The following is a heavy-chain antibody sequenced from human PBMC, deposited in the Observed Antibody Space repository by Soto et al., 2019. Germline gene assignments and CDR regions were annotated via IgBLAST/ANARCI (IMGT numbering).Heavy chain of an antibody. V-gene: IGHV3-30*04. D-gene: IGHD3-3*01. J-gene: IGHJ6*02. CDR1: GFTFSGYS. CDR3: ARGNVGVIFTSGMDV. CDR2: ILFDGRNK. Sequence: PGGSLRLSCAASGFTFSGYSMHWVRQAPGKGLEWVASILFDGRNKYYADSVKGRFTISRDNAKSTLYLQVNSLRAEDTAVYYCARGNVGVIFTSGMDVWGQGTTVTVSS.